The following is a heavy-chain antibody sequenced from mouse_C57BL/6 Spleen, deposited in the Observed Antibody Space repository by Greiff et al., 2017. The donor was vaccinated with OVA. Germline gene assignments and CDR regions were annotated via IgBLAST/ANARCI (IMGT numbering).Heavy chain of an antibody. V-gene: IGHV5-17*01. CDR3: ARGVVATGNFDY. CDR2: ISSGSSTI. Sequence: EVKLVESGGGLVKPGGSLKLSCAASGFTFSDYGMHWVRQAPEKGLEWVAYISSGSSTIYYADTVKGRFTISRDNAKNTLFLQMTSLRSEDTAMYYCARGVVATGNFDYWGQGTTLTVSS. J-gene: IGHJ2*01. CDR1: GFTFSDYG. D-gene: IGHD1-1*01.